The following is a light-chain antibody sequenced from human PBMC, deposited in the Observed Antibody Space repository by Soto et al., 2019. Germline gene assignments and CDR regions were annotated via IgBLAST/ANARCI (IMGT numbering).Light chain of an antibody. V-gene: IGKV3-11*01. J-gene: IGKJ2*01. Sequence: EIVLTQSPATLSLSPGERATLSCRASQSVSSYLAWYQQKPGQAPRLLIYDASNRATGIPARFSGSGSGTDFTLTISSLEPEDFAVYYCQQYYSSPPEPSTFGQGTKLEI. CDR2: DAS. CDR1: QSVSSY. CDR3: QQYYSSPPEPST.